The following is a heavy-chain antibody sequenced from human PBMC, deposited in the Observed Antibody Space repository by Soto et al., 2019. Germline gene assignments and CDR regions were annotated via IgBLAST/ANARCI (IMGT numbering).Heavy chain of an antibody. D-gene: IGHD3-10*01. V-gene: IGHV3-15*01. Sequence: GGSLRLSCAASGFTFSNAWMSWVRQAPGKGLEWVGRIKSKTDGGTTDYAAPVKGRFTISRDDSKNTLYLQMNSLKTEDTAVYYCTTDLWVRGDIGVFDYWGQGTLVTVSS. CDR2: IKSKTDGGTT. CDR3: TTDLWVRGDIGVFDY. CDR1: GFTFSNAW. J-gene: IGHJ4*02.